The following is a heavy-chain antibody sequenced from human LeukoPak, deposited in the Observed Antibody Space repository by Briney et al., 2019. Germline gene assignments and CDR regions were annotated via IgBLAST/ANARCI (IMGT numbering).Heavy chain of an antibody. CDR1: GGTFSSYA. J-gene: IGHJ6*03. V-gene: IGHV1-69*05. D-gene: IGHD5-18*01. CDR2: IIPIFGTA. CDR3: AGEDTAMAHYYYYYMDV. Sequence: ASVKVSCKASGGTFSSYAISWVRQAPGQGLEWMGGIIPIFGTANYAKKFQGRVTITTDESTSTAYMELSSMRSEDTAVYYCAGEDTAMAHYYYYYMDVWGKGTTVTVSS.